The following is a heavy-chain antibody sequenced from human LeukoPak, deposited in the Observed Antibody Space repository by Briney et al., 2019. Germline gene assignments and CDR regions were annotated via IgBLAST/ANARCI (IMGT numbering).Heavy chain of an antibody. CDR3: AKEGSSGWYGDY. D-gene: IGHD6-19*01. V-gene: IGHV3-74*01. CDR1: GFTFDYYW. J-gene: IGHJ4*02. Sequence: GGSLRLSCAASGFTFDYYWMHWVRQAPGKGLMWVSRINTDGSNTHYADSVKGRFTISRDNSKNTLYLQMNSLRVEDTAVYYCAKEGSSGWYGDYWGQGTQVIVSS. CDR2: INTDGSNT.